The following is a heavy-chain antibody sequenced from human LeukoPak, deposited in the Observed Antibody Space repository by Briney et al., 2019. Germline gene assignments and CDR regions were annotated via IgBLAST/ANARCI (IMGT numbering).Heavy chain of an antibody. CDR3: GRGGNGIDI. J-gene: IGHJ3*02. CDR1: GFTFSHYL. Sequence: GGSLRLSCAASGFTFSHYLMHWVRQAPGKGLVWVSRFNSDESNTNSYADSVKGRFIISRDNAKNTLYLQMNSLRAEDTAVYFCGRGGNGIDIWGQGTTVIVSS. V-gene: IGHV3-74*01. D-gene: IGHD2-8*01. CDR2: FNSDESNT.